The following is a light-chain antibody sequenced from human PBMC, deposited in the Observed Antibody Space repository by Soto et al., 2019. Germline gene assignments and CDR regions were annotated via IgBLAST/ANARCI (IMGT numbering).Light chain of an antibody. CDR1: QSVTNSF. CDR3: QQYGTSPGT. Sequence: EIVLAQSPGTLSLSPGERATLSCRASQSVTNSFLAWYQQKPGQAPRLLIYGASRRATGIPDRFTGSGSGTDFTLTISGLQPEDFAVYYCQQYGTSPGTFGQGTKVDIK. J-gene: IGKJ1*01. CDR2: GAS. V-gene: IGKV3-20*01.